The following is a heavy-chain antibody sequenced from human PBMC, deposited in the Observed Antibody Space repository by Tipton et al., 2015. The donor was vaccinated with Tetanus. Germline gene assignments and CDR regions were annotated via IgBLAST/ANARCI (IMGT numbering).Heavy chain of an antibody. CDR3: TRQEDGIDH. CDR1: GGTFTNYA. CDR2: ISADGTAE. Sequence: QLVQSGAEMKKPGSSVKVSCKASGGTFTNYALSWVRQAPGKGLEWLATISADGTAEHYADSVRGRFPISRDNSKNTLYLQMNSLTTEDTATYYCTRQEDGIDHWGQGTPVTVSS. D-gene: IGHD1-14*01. J-gene: IGHJ5*02. V-gene: IGHV3-30*04.